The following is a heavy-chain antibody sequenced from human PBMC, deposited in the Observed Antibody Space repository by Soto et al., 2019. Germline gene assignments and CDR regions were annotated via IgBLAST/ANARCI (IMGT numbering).Heavy chain of an antibody. Sequence: PGGSLILSCAASEFAFRGYAMSWFRQGPATWLEWVSAISDSGGRTYYADSVKGRFTISGDTSKNQFSLKLSSMTAADTAVYYCARAYFYDFGGYETPHNFNYWGQGTQVTVSS. J-gene: IGHJ4*02. CDR3: ARAYFYDFGGYETPHNFNY. CDR2: ISDSGGRT. CDR1: EFAFRGYA. D-gene: IGHD3-22*01. V-gene: IGHV3-23*01.